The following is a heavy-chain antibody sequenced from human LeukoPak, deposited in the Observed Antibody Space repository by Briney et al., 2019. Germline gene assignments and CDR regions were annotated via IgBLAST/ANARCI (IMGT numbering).Heavy chain of an antibody. Sequence: SETLSLTCSVSGGSISSYYCNWIRQSPGKGLEWIGYIYYSGNTYYNPSLKSRVTISIDTSKNQFSLRLTSVTAADTAVYYCARRLTQYDCFDPWGQGILVTVSS. V-gene: IGHV4-59*01. CDR3: ARRLTQYDCFDP. CDR1: GGSISSYY. CDR2: IYYSGNT. J-gene: IGHJ5*02. D-gene: IGHD2-2*01.